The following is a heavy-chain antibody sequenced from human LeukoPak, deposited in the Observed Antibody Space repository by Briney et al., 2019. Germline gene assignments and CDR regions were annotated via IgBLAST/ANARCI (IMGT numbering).Heavy chain of an antibody. J-gene: IGHJ4*02. CDR3: ASIRGGYYFDY. Sequence: GLSLRLSCAASGFTFSDYYMSWIRQAPGKGLEWVSYISSGRTYTNYADSVKGRFTISRDNAKNSLYLQMNSLRAEDTAVYYCASIRGGYYFDYWGQGTLVTVSS. D-gene: IGHD3-16*01. V-gene: IGHV3-11*03. CDR2: ISSGRTYT. CDR1: GFTFSDYY.